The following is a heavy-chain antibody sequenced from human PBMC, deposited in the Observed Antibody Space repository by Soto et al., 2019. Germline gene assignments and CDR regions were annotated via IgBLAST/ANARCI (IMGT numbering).Heavy chain of an antibody. J-gene: IGHJ4*02. CDR1: GFSLSTKGVA. CDR3: THRRLTSGTYFFYFDY. V-gene: IGHV2-5*02. CDR2: IYWDDDK. D-gene: IGHD3-10*01. Sequence: VSGPTLVNPTQTLTLTCTFSGFSLSTKGVAVGWIRQPPGKALEWLALIYWDDDKRYSPSLKSRLTITKDTSKNQVVLTMTNMDPVDTATYYCTHRRLTSGTYFFYFDYWGQGTLVTVSS.